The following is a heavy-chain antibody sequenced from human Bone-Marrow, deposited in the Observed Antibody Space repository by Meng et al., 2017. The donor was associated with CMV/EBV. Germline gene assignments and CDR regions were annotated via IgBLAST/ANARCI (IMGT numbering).Heavy chain of an antibody. CDR2: IRSKANSYAT. J-gene: IGHJ4*02. CDR3: TRPYYDSSGYVDY. D-gene: IGHD3-22*01. CDR1: GFTFSGSA. V-gene: IGHV3-73*01. Sequence: GESLKISCAASGFTFSGSAMHWVRQASGKGLEWVGRIRSKANSYATAYAASVKGRFTISRDDSKNTAYLQMNSLKTEDTAVYYCTRPYYDSSGYVDYWGQGTLVTVSS.